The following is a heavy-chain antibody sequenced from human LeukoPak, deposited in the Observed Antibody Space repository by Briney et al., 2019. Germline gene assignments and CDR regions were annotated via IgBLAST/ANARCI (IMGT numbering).Heavy chain of an antibody. J-gene: IGHJ4*02. Sequence: PSETLSLTCTVSGGSINKYYWSWIRQPPGKGLEWIGYIYYSGSTNYNPSLKSRVTISVDTSKNQFSLKLSSVTAADTAVYYCARGDSSSWYKVDYFDYWGQGTLVTVSS. CDR2: IYYSGST. CDR1: GGSINKYY. D-gene: IGHD6-13*01. CDR3: ARGDSSSWYKVDYFDY. V-gene: IGHV4-59*01.